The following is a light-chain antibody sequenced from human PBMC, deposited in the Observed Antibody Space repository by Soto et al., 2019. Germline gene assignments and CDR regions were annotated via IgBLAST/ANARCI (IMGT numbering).Light chain of an antibody. CDR2: GSS. V-gene: IGKV3-20*01. Sequence: PGESATLSCRASQTVSITYLTWYQQKPGQAPSLLIFGSSKRATGIPDRFSGSGSGTDFTLTICRLEPEDFAVYFCQQYSDLPMTFGQGTRLEIK. CDR1: QTVSITY. CDR3: QQYSDLPMT. J-gene: IGKJ5*01.